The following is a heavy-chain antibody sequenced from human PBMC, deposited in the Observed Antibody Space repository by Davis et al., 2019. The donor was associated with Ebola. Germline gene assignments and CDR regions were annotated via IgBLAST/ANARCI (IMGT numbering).Heavy chain of an antibody. CDR1: GFTFDDYG. Sequence: GESLKISCAASGFTFDDYGMSWVRQAPGKGLEWVSGINWNGGSTGYADSVKGRFTISRDNAKNSLYLQMHSLRAEDTAVYYCARDMGTAMVLYDYGMDVWGKGTTVTVSS. CDR3: ARDMGTAMVLYDYGMDV. CDR2: INWNGGST. J-gene: IGHJ6*04. D-gene: IGHD5-18*01. V-gene: IGHV3-20*04.